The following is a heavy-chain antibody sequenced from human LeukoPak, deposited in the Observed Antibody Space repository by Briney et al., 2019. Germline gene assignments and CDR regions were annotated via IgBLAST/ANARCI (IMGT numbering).Heavy chain of an antibody. D-gene: IGHD4-11*01. CDR1: GFTFSSYS. J-gene: IGHJ6*03. Sequence: GGSLRLSCAASGFTFSSYSMNWVRQAPGKRLEWVSSIHGGDGSGVTTFYADSVKGRFTISRDNSKNTLYLQINSLRVEDTAVYYCASDYPLYFYYMDVWGKGTTVTVSS. V-gene: IGHV3-23*01. CDR2: IHGGDGSGVTT. CDR3: ASDYPLYFYYMDV.